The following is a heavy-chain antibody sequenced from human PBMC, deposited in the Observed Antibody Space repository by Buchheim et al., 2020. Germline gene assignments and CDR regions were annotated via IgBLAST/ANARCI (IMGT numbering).Heavy chain of an antibody. V-gene: IGHV3-7*03. CDR2: IRGDGSVK. CDR1: GFIFSNYW. Sequence: EVQLVESGGGLVQPGGSLRLSCAASGFIFSNYWMGWVRQAPGKGLEWAASIRGDGSVKYYVDSLKGRCTISRDNAQNSLYLQVNSVRAEDTAVYYCARDLYVWGSYRYIGWFDPWGQGTL. J-gene: IGHJ5*02. CDR3: ARDLYVWGSYRYIGWFDP. D-gene: IGHD3-16*02.